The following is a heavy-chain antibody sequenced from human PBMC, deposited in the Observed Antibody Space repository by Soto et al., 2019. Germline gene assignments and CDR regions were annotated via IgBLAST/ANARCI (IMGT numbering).Heavy chain of an antibody. V-gene: IGHV1-69*13. CDR1: GGTFSSYA. Sequence: PRASVKVSCKAPGGTFSSYAISWVRQAPGQGLEWMGGIIPIFGTANYAQKFQGRVTITADESTSTAYMELSSLRSEGTAVYYCARGPFVERERFLEWAPSEVAKWFDPWGQGTLVTVSS. CDR3: ARGPFVERERFLEWAPSEVAKWFDP. CDR2: IIPIFGTA. J-gene: IGHJ5*02. D-gene: IGHD3-3*01.